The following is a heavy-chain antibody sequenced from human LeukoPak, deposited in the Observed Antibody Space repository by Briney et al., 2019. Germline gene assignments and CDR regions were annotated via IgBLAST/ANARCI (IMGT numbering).Heavy chain of an antibody. CDR1: GGSISSYY. Sequence: SETLSLTCTVSGGSISSYYWSWIRQPPGKGLEWIGYIYHSGSTNYNPSLKSRVTISVDTSKNQFSLKLSSVTAADTAVYYCARSKGVRAYYFDYWGQGTLVTVSS. D-gene: IGHD4-23*01. CDR2: IYHSGST. V-gene: IGHV4-59*01. CDR3: ARSKGVRAYYFDY. J-gene: IGHJ4*02.